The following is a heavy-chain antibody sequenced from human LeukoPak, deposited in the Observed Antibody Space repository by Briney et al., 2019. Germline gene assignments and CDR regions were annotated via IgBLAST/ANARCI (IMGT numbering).Heavy chain of an antibody. D-gene: IGHD3-10*01. CDR2: IHYSGST. Sequence: SETLSLTCTVSGGSIITYYWSWIRQPPGKGLDWIGYIHYSGSTNYNPSLKSRVTISVDTSKNQFFLKLSSVTAADTAVYYCARVGFRTAFDIWGQGTMGTVSS. CDR1: GGSIITYY. CDR3: ARVGFRTAFDI. J-gene: IGHJ3*02. V-gene: IGHV4-59*01.